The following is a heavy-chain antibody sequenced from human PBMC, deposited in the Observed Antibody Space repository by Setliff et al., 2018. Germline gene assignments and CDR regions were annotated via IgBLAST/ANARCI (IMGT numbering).Heavy chain of an antibody. CDR2: INHSGST. Sequence: LSLTCAVYGGSFSTYYWIWIRQPPGKGLEWIGEINHSGSTNYNPSLKSRVTISVDTSKNQFSLKLSSVTAADTAVYYCASSPTFGGVIVDYWGQGTLVTVSS. V-gene: IGHV4-34*01. J-gene: IGHJ4*02. CDR1: GGSFSTYY. CDR3: ASSPTFGGVIVDY. D-gene: IGHD3-16*02.